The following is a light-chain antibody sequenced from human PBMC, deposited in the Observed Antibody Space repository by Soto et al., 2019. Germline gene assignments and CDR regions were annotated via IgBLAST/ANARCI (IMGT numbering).Light chain of an antibody. J-gene: IGKJ5*01. CDR2: GAS. CDR3: QKYNNWPPIT. CDR1: QSVRSN. V-gene: IGKV3-15*01. Sequence: EIVMTQSPATMSVSPGERATLSCRASQSVRSNLAWYQQKPGQAPRLLIYGASTRATGIPARFSGSGSGTEFTLTVSSLQSADFAVYYCQKYNNWPPITFGQGTRLEIK.